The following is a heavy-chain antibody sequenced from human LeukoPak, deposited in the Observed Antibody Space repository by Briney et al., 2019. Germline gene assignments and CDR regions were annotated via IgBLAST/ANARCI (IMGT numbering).Heavy chain of an antibody. D-gene: IGHD6-19*01. CDR3: ARARPGIAVAGRGYYFDY. J-gene: IGHJ4*02. CDR1: GYTFTSYD. CDR2: MNPNSGNT. Sequence: ASVKVSCKASGYTFTSYDINWVRQATGQGLEWMGWMNPNSGNTGYAQKFQGRATMTRNTSISTAYMELSSLRSEDTAVYYCARARPGIAVAGRGYYFDYWGQGTLVTVSS. V-gene: IGHV1-8*01.